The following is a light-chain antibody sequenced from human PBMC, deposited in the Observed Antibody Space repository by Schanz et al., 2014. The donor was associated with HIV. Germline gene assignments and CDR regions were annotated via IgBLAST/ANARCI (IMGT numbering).Light chain of an antibody. CDR3: QQYDTSSWT. Sequence: DIQMPQSPSSLSASVGDRVTITCRASQNIDNWLAWYQQKPGKPPNLLIYQASSLKTGVPSRFSGSGSGTEFTLTISSLQPDDFATYYCQQYDTSSWTFGLGTKVETK. CDR1: QNIDNW. V-gene: IGKV1-5*03. CDR2: QAS. J-gene: IGKJ1*01.